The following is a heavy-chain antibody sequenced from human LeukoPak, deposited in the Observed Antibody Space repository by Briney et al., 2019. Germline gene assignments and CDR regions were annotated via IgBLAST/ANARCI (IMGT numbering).Heavy chain of an antibody. J-gene: IGHJ5*02. V-gene: IGHV4-39*02. CDR2: VYYTGGT. D-gene: IGHD6-6*01. CDR1: GGSITSYTHY. Sequence: SETLSLTCTVSGGSITSYTHYWGWIRQPPGKGLEWIATVYYTGGTYYNPSLKSRVTISIDTSRNHLSLKLTSVIAADTAMYYCVSNSSSSPWFDPWGQGTLVTVSS. CDR3: VSNSSSSPWFDP.